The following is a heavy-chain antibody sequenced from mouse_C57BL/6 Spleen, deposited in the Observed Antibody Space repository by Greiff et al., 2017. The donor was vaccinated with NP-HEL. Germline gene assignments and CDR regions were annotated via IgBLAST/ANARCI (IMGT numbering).Heavy chain of an antibody. CDR3: ARWGGYGSSYVGFAY. V-gene: IGHV1-53*01. Sequence: QVQLKQPGTELVKPGASVKLSCKASGYTFTSYWMHWVKQRPGQGLEWIGNINPSNGGTNYNEKFKSKATLTVDKSSSTAYMQLSSLTSEDSAVYYCARWGGYGSSYVGFAYWGQGTLVTVSA. D-gene: IGHD1-1*01. CDR1: GYTFTSYW. J-gene: IGHJ3*01. CDR2: INPSNGGT.